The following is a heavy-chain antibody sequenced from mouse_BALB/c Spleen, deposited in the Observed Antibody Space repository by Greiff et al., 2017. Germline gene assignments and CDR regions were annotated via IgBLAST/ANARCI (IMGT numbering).Heavy chain of an antibody. J-gene: IGHJ4*01. D-gene: IGHD2-4*01. V-gene: IGHV5-17*02. CDR2: ISSGSSTI. Sequence: EVKLEESGGGLVQPGGSRKLSCAASGFTFSSFGMHWVRQAPEKGLEWVAYISSGSSTIYYADTVKGRFTISRDNPKNTLFLQMTSLRSEDTAMYYCARSEDYLYAMDYWGQGTSVTVSS. CDR3: ARSEDYLYAMDY. CDR1: GFTFSSFG.